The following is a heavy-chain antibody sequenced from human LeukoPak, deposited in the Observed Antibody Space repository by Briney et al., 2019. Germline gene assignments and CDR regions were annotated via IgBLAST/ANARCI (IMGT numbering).Heavy chain of an antibody. J-gene: IGHJ3*02. Sequence: SQTVSLTCTVSGGSISSGSYYWSWIRQPAGKGLEWIGRIYTSGSTNYNPSLKSRVTISVDTSKNQFSLKLSSVTAADTAVYYCAREPKSHRWLPHKGNAFDIWGQGTMVTVSS. CDR1: GGSISSGSYY. CDR3: AREPKSHRWLPHKGNAFDI. V-gene: IGHV4-61*02. CDR2: IYTSGST. D-gene: IGHD5-24*01.